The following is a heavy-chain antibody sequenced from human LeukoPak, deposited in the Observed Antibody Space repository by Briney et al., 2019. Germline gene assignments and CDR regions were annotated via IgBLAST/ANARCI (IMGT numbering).Heavy chain of an antibody. J-gene: IGHJ5*02. CDR3: ARGGASSIPFDP. V-gene: IGHV4-61*01. CDR1: GGSVSSGSYY. Sequence: SETLSLTCTVSGGSVSSGSYYWSWIRQPPGKGLEWIGCIYYSGSTKYNPSLKSRVTISVDTSKNQFSLKLSSVTAADTAVYYCARGGASSIPFDPWGQGTLVTVSS. D-gene: IGHD2-2*01. CDR2: IYYSGST.